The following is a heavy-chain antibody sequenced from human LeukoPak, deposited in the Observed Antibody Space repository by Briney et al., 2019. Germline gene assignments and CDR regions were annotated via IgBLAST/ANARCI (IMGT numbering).Heavy chain of an antibody. CDR2: INPNSGGT. CDR1: GYTFTGYY. D-gene: IGHD5-24*01. J-gene: IGHJ3*02. Sequence: ASVKVSCKASGYTFTGYYMHWVRQAPGQGLEWMEWINPNSGGTNYAQKFQGRVTMTRDTSISTAYMELSRLRSDDTAVYYCARRRWLWNRAFDIWGQGTMVTVSS. CDR3: ARRRWLWNRAFDI. V-gene: IGHV1-2*02.